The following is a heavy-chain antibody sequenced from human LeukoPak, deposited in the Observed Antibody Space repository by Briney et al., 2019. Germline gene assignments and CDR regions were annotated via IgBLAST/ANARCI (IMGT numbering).Heavy chain of an antibody. CDR3: ARGGAIPLFDR. J-gene: IGHJ4*02. D-gene: IGHD2-2*02. V-gene: IGHV3-64*01. CDR2: ITSNGDKT. CDR1: GFTFSSYA. Sequence: GGSLRLSGAASGFTFSSYAIHGVAQAPGKRLEYVSAITSNGDKTYYGNSVKGRFTISRDNSKNTLYLQMGSLRIEDMAVYYCARGGAIPLFDRWGQGTLHTVSS.